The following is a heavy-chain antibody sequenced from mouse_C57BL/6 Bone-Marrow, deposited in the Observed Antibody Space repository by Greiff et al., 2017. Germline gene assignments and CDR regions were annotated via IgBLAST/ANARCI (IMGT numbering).Heavy chain of an antibody. CDR3: ARRGGVYGSSQPAWFAY. D-gene: IGHD1-1*01. Sequence: EVQLQQSGPELVKPGASVKMSCKASGYTFTDYNMHWVKQSHGKSLEWIGYINPNNGGTSYNQKFKGKATLTVNKSSSTAYMELRSLTSEDSAVYYWARRGGVYGSSQPAWFAYWGQGTLVTVSA. CDR2: INPNNGGT. V-gene: IGHV1-22*01. J-gene: IGHJ3*01. CDR1: GYTFTDYN.